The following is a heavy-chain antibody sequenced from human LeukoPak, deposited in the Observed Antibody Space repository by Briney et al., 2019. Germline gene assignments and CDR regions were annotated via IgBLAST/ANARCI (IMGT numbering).Heavy chain of an antibody. Sequence: SETLSLTCAVSGYSISSGYYWGWIRPPPGKGLEWIGSIYHSGSTYYNPSLKSRVTISVDTSKNQFSLKLGSVTAADTAVYYCARALVGRRNYYYHYMDVWGKGTTVTVSS. CDR1: GYSISSGYY. V-gene: IGHV4-38-2*01. J-gene: IGHJ6*03. CDR3: ARALVGRRNYYYHYMDV. D-gene: IGHD1-26*01. CDR2: IYHSGST.